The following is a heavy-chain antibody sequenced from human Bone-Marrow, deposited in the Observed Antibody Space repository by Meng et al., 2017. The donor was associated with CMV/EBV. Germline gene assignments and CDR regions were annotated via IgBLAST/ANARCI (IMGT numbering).Heavy chain of an antibody. CDR3: TKDAYGGNSGWGWDS. CDR1: GFTFSNAW. Sequence: GGSLRLSCAASGFTFSNAWMSWVRQAPGKGLEWVGRIKSKTDGGTTDYAAPVKGRFTISRDDSKNTLYLDMRTLRAEDTAVYYCTKDAYGGNSGWGWDSWGQGTLVTVSS. J-gene: IGHJ4*02. CDR2: IKSKTDGGTT. V-gene: IGHV3-15*01. D-gene: IGHD4-23*01.